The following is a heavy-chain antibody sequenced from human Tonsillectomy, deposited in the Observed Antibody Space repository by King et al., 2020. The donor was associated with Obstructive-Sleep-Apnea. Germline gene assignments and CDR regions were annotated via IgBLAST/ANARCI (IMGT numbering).Heavy chain of an antibody. V-gene: IGHV1-2*02. CDR3: ARLYGDYPMDYFDY. CDR2: INPNSGGT. D-gene: IGHD4-17*01. J-gene: IGHJ4*02. Sequence: VQLVESGAEVKKAGASVKVSCKASGYTFNCYQMHWVRQAPGQGLEWMGWINPNSGGTNYAQKFQGRVTMTREKYISTAYMELSRVRADDTAVDYCARLYGDYPMDYFDYWGQGTPVTVSS. CDR1: GYTFNCYQ.